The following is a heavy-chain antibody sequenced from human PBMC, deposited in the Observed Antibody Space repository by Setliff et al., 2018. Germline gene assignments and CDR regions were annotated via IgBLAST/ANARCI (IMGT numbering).Heavy chain of an antibody. CDR2: MDPKNGDT. D-gene: IGHD4-4*01. CDR1: GFTFTDHY. Sequence: ASVKVSCKASGFTFTDHYMHWVRQAPGQGLEWMGWMDPKNGDTTYAQKFQGRVTMTWDTSITTAYMDLGRLMSHDTAVYFCARVSEQYLAFDYWGQGTLVTVSS. CDR3: ARVSEQYLAFDY. V-gene: IGHV1-2*02. J-gene: IGHJ4*02.